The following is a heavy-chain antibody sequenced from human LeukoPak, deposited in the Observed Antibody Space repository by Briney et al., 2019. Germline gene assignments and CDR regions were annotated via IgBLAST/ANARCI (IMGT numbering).Heavy chain of an antibody. CDR2: IWYGGGNK. D-gene: IGHD1-1*01. J-gene: IGHJ4*02. CDR1: GFTFSSYG. V-gene: IGHV3-33*03. Sequence: GRSLRLSCAASGFTFSSYGMHWVRQAPGKGLEWVAVIWYGGGNKYYADSVKGRFTISRDNSKNTLYLQMNSLRVEDTAVYYCAKDQKLEPFHYWGQGTLVTVSS. CDR3: AKDQKLEPFHY.